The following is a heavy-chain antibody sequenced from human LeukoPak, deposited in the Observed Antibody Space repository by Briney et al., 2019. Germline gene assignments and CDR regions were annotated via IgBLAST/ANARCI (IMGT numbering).Heavy chain of an antibody. V-gene: IGHV3-30*07. CDR3: AKPLDDILTGYSW. D-gene: IGHD3-9*01. J-gene: IGHJ4*02. Sequence: GGSLRLSCAASGFTFSSYAMHWVRQAPGKGLEWVAVISYDGSNKYYADSVKGRFTISRDNSKNTLYLQMNSLRAEDTAVYYCAKPLDDILTGYSWWGQGTLVTVSS. CDR1: GFTFSSYA. CDR2: ISYDGSNK.